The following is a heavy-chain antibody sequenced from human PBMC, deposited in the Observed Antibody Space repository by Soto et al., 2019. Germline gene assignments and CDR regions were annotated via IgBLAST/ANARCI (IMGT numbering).Heavy chain of an antibody. J-gene: IGHJ4*02. D-gene: IGHD3-22*01. V-gene: IGHV4-31*03. CDR2: IYYSGST. CDR1: GGSISSGDYY. Sequence: SGTLSLTCPFSGGSISSGDYYWGWIRQHPGKGLEWIGYIYYSGSTYYNPPLKSRVTISVDTSKNQFSLKLSSVTAADTALYYCARAHYYYDSSGYFNYWGQGSLVTVSS. CDR3: ARAHYYYDSSGYFNY.